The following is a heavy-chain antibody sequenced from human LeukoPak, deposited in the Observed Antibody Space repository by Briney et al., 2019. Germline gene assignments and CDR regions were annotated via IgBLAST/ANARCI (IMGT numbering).Heavy chain of an antibody. D-gene: IGHD4-17*01. V-gene: IGHV3-66*01. J-gene: IGHJ6*02. CDR2: IYSGGST. CDR1: GFTFSNYP. Sequence: GGSLRLSCAASGFTFSNYPMNWVRQAPGKGLEWVSVIYSGGSTYYADSVKGRFTISRDNSKNTLYLQMNSLRAEDTAVYYCARDTTVTYGMDVWGQGTTVTVSS. CDR3: ARDTTVTYGMDV.